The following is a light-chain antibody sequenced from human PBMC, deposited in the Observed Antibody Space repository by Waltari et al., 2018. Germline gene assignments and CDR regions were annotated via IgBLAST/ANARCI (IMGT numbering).Light chain of an antibody. CDR3: QQYYDYPLT. Sequence: AIRLTQSPSSLPASTWDKVTIPCRASQDISSYLAWSQQEPGKAPKLLIYDASTLQRGVPSRFSGSGSGTDFTLTINCLQSEDFATYYCQQYYDYPLTFGPGTKVDIK. CDR1: QDISSY. V-gene: IGKV1-8*01. CDR2: DAS. J-gene: IGKJ3*01.